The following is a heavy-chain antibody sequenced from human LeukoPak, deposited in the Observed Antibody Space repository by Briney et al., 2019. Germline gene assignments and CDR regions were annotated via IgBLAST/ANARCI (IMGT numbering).Heavy chain of an antibody. CDR2: IYTSGST. CDR3: ARERLQWRNYYYMDV. Sequence: SETLSLTCTVSGGSISSGSYYWSWIRQPAGKGLERIGRIYTSGSTNYNPSLKSRVTISVDTSKNQFSLKLSSVTAADTAVYYCARERLQWRNYYYMDVWGKGTTVTVSS. D-gene: IGHD4-11*01. J-gene: IGHJ6*03. CDR1: GGSISSGSYY. V-gene: IGHV4-61*02.